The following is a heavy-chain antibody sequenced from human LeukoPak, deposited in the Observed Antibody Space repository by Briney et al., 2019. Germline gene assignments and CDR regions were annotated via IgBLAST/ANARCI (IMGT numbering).Heavy chain of an antibody. D-gene: IGHD3-3*01. CDR1: GGSISSYY. CDR3: ARERVNYDFWSGVPDFDP. Sequence: PSETLSLTCTVFGGSISSYYWSWIRQPAGKGLEWIGRIYTSGSTNYNPSLKSRVTMSVDTSKNQFSLKLSSVTAADTAVYYCARERVNYDFWSGVPDFDPWGQGTLVTVSS. J-gene: IGHJ5*02. CDR2: IYTSGST. V-gene: IGHV4-4*07.